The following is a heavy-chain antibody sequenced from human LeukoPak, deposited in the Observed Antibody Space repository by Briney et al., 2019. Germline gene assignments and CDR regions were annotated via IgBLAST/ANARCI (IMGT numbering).Heavy chain of an antibody. Sequence: TGGSLRLSCAASGFTFSSYGMHWVRQAPGKGLEWVAVISYDGSNKYYADSVKGRFTISRDNSKNTLYLQMNSLRAEDTAVYYCARDSSGSGSYPTLDYWGQGTLVTVSS. V-gene: IGHV3-30*03. CDR2: ISYDGSNK. D-gene: IGHD3-10*01. CDR3: ARDSSGSGSYPTLDY. CDR1: GFTFSSYG. J-gene: IGHJ4*02.